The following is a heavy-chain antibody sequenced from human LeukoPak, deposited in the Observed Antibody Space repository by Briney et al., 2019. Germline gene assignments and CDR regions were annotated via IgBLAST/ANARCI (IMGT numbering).Heavy chain of an antibody. D-gene: IGHD1-26*01. J-gene: IGHJ4*02. CDR3: ASVGVVGATIGGDY. CDR2: IYYSGST. Sequence: PSDTLSLTCTVSGGSISSSNYYWVCLPHPPGKALEWMGSIYYSGSTNYNPSLKSRVTISVDTCKNQFSLKLSSVNAADTAVYYCASVGVVGATIGGDYWGEGTLVTVSS. CDR1: GGSISSSNYY. V-gene: IGHV4-39*07.